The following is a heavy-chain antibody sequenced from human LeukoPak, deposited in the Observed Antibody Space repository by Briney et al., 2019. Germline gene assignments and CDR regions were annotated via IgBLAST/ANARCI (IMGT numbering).Heavy chain of an antibody. V-gene: IGHV1-2*02. D-gene: IGHD1-1*01. CDR3: ARGGLTGTYYYYYYMDV. Sequence: ASVKVSCKASGYTFTSYGISWVRQAPGQGLEWMGWINPNSGGTNYAQKFQGRVTMTRDTSISTAYMELSRLRSDDTAVYYCARGGLTGTYYYYYYMDVWGKGTTVTVSS. CDR1: GYTFTSYG. CDR2: INPNSGGT. J-gene: IGHJ6*03.